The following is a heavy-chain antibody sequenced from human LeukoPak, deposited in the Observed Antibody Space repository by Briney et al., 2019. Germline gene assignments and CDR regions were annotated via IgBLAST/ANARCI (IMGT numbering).Heavy chain of an antibody. CDR1: GGIFSSYA. J-gene: IGHJ6*02. D-gene: IGHD3-3*01. CDR3: ARDDFWSGYYGDQDYYYGVDV. Sequence: SVKVSCKTSGGIFSSYAISWVRQAPGQGLEWMGGIIPIFGTANYAQKFQGRVTITADESTSTAYMELSSLRSEDTAVYYCARDDFWSGYYGDQDYYYGVDVWGQGTTVTVSS. CDR2: IIPIFGTA. V-gene: IGHV1-69*13.